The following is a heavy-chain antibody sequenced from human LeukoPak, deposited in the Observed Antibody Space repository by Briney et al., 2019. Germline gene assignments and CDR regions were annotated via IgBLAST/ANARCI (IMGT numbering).Heavy chain of an antibody. CDR1: GYSISSGYS. CDR2: IYHSGGT. D-gene: IGHD1-26*01. V-gene: IGHV4-38-2*02. CDR3: AREGIVGANSLLAGIDY. Sequence: PSETLSLTCTVSGYSISSGYSWGWIRQPPGKGLEWLRSIYHSGGTYYNPSLKSRVTISVDTSKNQFSLKLNSVTAADTAVYYCAREGIVGANSLLAGIDYWGQGTLVTVSS. J-gene: IGHJ4*02.